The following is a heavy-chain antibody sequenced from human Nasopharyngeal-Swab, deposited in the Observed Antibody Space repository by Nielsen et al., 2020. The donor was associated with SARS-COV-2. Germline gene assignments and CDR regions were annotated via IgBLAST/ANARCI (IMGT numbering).Heavy chain of an antibody. CDR1: GFTFNNYN. CDR2: VSHGGGP. D-gene: IGHD2-2*01. Sequence: LTLSCAASGFTFNNYNFNWVCQPPGQGLEWIGEVSHGGGPNYNPSLKSRFTISVATSKNQISLKLSSVTAAATAVYYCARGGAGVVPPPVLGVGPYYSYYYMDVWGKGTTVTVSS. CDR3: ARGGAGVVPPPVLGVGPYYSYYYMDV. V-gene: IGHV4-34*01. J-gene: IGHJ6*03.